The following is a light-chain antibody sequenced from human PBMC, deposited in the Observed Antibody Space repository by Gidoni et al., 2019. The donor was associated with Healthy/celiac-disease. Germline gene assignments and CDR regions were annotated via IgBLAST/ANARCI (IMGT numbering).Light chain of an antibody. CDR2: DVS. CDR3: SSYTSSSTVV. CDR1: SSDDGGYNY. J-gene: IGLJ2*01. V-gene: IGLV2-14*01. Sequence: QSAPTQPAPVSGSPGQSITISCTGTSSDDGGYNYVSWYQQHPGKAPKLMIYDVSNRPSGVSNRFSGSKSGNTASLTISGLQAEDEADYYCSSYTSSSTVVFGGGTKLTVL.